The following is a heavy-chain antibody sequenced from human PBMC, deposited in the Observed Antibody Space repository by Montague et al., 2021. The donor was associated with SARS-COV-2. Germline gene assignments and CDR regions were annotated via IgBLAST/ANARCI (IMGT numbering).Heavy chain of an antibody. V-gene: IGHV4-31*03. Sequence: TLSLTCTVSRGSISNGGNYWSWIRQHPVKGLEWIGYSYYSGSTYYNPSLKSRVSISVDTSKNQFSLKLSSVTAADTAVYYCARGRRYSSTWYGAFDPWGQGMQVTVSS. J-gene: IGHJ5*02. D-gene: IGHD6-13*01. CDR3: ARGRRYSSTWYGAFDP. CDR1: RGSISNGGNY. CDR2: SYYSGST.